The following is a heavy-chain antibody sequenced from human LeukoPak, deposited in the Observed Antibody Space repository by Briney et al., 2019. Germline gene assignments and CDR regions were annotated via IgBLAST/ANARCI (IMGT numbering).Heavy chain of an antibody. CDR2: ISSNGGST. CDR1: GFTFRSYA. CDR3: AKYRITMIVVGGAFDI. J-gene: IGHJ3*02. V-gene: IGHV3-64*02. D-gene: IGHD3-22*01. Sequence: PGGSLRLSCVTSGFTFRSYAMHWVRQAPGKGLEYVSAISSNGGSTNYADSVKGRFTISRDNSKNTLYLQMNSLRAEDTAVYYCAKYRITMIVVGGAFDIWGQGTMVTVSS.